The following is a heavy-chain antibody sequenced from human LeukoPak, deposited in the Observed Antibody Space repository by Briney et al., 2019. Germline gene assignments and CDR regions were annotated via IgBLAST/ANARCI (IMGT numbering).Heavy chain of an antibody. CDR2: IDHSGST. Sequence: SETLSLTCAVYGGSFSGYYWSWIRQPPGKGLEWIGEIDHSGSTNYNPSLKSRVTISVDTSKNQFSLKLSSVTAADTAVYYCAREGPYYDFWSGYYVVDYWGQGTLVTVSS. V-gene: IGHV4-34*01. D-gene: IGHD3-3*01. CDR3: AREGPYYDFWSGYYVVDY. CDR1: GGSFSGYY. J-gene: IGHJ4*02.